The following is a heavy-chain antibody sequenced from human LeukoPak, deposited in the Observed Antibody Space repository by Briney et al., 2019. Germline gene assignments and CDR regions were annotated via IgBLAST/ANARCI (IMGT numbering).Heavy chain of an antibody. D-gene: IGHD5-12*01. CDR2: IWYDGSNK. J-gene: IGHJ4*02. V-gene: IGHV3-33*01. Sequence: PSGGSLRLSCAASGFTFSSYGMHWVRQAPGKGLEWVAVIWYDGSNKYYADSVKGRFTISRDNSKNTLYLQMNSLRAEDTAVYYCARDRAYSGYDPVDYWGQGTLVTVSS. CDR1: GFTFSSYG. CDR3: ARDRAYSGYDPVDY.